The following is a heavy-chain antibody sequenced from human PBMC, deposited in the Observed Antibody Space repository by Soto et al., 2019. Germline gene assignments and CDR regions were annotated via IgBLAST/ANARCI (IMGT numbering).Heavy chain of an antibody. CDR2: IWYDGSNK. V-gene: IGHV3-33*01. J-gene: IGHJ4*02. CDR3: ARGYSSGWRFDY. D-gene: IGHD6-25*01. CDR1: GFTFSSYG. Sequence: QVQLVESGGGVVQPGRSLRLSCAASGFTFSSYGMHWVRQAPGKGLEWVAVIWYDGSNKYYADSVKGRFTISRDNSKNTLYLQMNSLRAEDTAVYYCARGYSSGWRFDYGGQGTLVTVSS.